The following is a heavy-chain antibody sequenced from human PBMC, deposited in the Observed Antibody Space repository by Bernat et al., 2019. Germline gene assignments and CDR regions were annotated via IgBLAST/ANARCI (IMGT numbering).Heavy chain of an antibody. Sequence: EVQLVESGGVVVQPGGSLRLSCAASGFTFDDYTMHWVRQAPGKGLEWVSLISWDGGSTYYADSVTGRFTISRDNSKNSLYLQMNSLRTEDTALYYCAKGAYGGKSVTFDLWGRGTLVTVSS. CDR3: AKGAYGGKSVTFDL. J-gene: IGHJ2*01. D-gene: IGHD4-23*01. CDR1: GFTFDDYT. CDR2: ISWDGGST. V-gene: IGHV3-43*01.